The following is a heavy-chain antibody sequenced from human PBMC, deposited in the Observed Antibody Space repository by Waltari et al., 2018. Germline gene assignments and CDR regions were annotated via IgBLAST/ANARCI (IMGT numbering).Heavy chain of an antibody. Sequence: EVQLVESGGGLVQPGRSLRLSCTASGFTFGAYAMRWVRQAPGKGREWVGFIRSKAYGGTTEYAASVKGRFTISRDDSKSIAYLQMDSLKTEDTAVYYCTRVGRYCGGDCYSIYWGQGTLVTVSS. CDR3: TRVGRYCGGDCYSIY. J-gene: IGHJ4*02. CDR2: IRSKAYGGTT. D-gene: IGHD2-21*02. V-gene: IGHV3-49*04. CDR1: GFTFGAYA.